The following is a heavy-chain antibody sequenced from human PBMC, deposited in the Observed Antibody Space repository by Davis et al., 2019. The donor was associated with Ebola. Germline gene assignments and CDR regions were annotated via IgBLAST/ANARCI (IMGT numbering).Heavy chain of an antibody. V-gene: IGHV5-51*01. CDR3: ASLRRTITGMDDSFDI. J-gene: IGHJ3*02. D-gene: IGHD7-27*01. CDR2: IYTGDSDT. CDR1: GNSFTSHW. Sequence: GGSLRLSCKDSGNSFTSHWIGWVRQMPGKGLEWRGIIYTGDSDTRYSPSFRGQVTISADKSISTAFLQWSSLKASDTCIYYCASLRRTITGMDDSFDIWGQGTMVTVSS.